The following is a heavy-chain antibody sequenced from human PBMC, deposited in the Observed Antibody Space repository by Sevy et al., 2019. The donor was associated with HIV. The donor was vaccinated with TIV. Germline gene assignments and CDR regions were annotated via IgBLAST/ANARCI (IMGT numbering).Heavy chain of an antibody. CDR2: TYYRSKWYN. V-gene: IGHV6-1*01. J-gene: IGHJ6*02. D-gene: IGHD3-10*01. Sequence: QSQTLSLTCSISGDSVSSNSAAWNWIRQSPSRGLEWLGRTYYRSKWYNDYAVSVKSRITINPDTSKSQFSLQLNSVTPEDSAVYYCARMIYYYGSGSYRYYGMDVWGQGTTVTASS. CDR1: GDSVSSNSAA. CDR3: ARMIYYYGSGSYRYYGMDV.